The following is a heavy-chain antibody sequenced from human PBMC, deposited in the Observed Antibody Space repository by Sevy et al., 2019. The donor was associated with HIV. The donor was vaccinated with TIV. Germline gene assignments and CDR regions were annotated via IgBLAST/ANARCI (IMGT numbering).Heavy chain of an antibody. D-gene: IGHD3-22*01. Sequence: ASVKVSCKASGYTFTSYYMHWVRQAPGQGLEWMGIINPSSGSTSYAQKFQGRVTMTRDTSTSTVYMELSSLRSEDTAVYYCGRVGIYDSSGYYAYFDYWGQGTLVTVSS. V-gene: IGHV1-46*01. CDR1: GYTFTSYY. CDR3: GRVGIYDSSGYYAYFDY. J-gene: IGHJ4*02. CDR2: INPSSGST.